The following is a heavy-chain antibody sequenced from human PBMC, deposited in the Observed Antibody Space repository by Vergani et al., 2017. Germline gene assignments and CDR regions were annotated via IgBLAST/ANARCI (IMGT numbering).Heavy chain of an antibody. J-gene: IGHJ4*02. Sequence: QLQLQESGPGLVKPSETLSLTCTVSGVSIGSNSYYWGWIRQPPGKGLEWIGTIYYTGTTYYNEAHKSRVTISVDKSKNQFSLKLSSVTAADTAVYYCASNGYYCLDYWGRGTLVTVSS. CDR1: GVSIGSNSYY. V-gene: IGHV4-39*07. CDR3: ASNGYYCLDY. CDR2: IYYTGTT. D-gene: IGHD3-22*01.